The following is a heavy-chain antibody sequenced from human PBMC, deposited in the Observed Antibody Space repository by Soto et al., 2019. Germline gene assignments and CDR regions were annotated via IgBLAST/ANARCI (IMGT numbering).Heavy chain of an antibody. Sequence: SETLSLTCTVSGGSISSNTYYWGWIRQPPGKGLEWIGSIYYSGTYYNPSLKSRVTISVDTSKNQFSLKLNSVTAADTAVYYYAHGGLTPFQNWGKGTLVTVPS. D-gene: IGHD3-9*01. V-gene: IGHV4-39*01. J-gene: IGHJ4*02. CDR1: GGSISSNTYY. CDR3: AHGGLTPFQN. CDR2: IYYSGT.